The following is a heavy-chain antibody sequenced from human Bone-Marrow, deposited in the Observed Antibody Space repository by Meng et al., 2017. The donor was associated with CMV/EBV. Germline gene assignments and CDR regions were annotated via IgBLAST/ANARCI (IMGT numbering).Heavy chain of an antibody. V-gene: IGHV3-23*01. J-gene: IGHJ4*02. CDR2: ISGSGGST. D-gene: IGHD6-6*01. Sequence: GESLKISCAASGFTFSSYAMSWVRQALGKGLEWVSAISGSGGSTYYADSVKGRFTISRDNSKNTLYLQMNSLRAEDTAVYYCAKGTGDSSSSDYWGQGTLVTVSS. CDR3: AKGTGDSSSSDY. CDR1: GFTFSSYA.